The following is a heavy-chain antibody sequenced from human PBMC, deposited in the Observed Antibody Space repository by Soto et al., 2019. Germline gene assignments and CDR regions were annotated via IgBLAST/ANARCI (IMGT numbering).Heavy chain of an antibody. CDR3: ARDPMPDLYYYGMDV. V-gene: IGHV4-30-4*01. CDR2: IYFSGST. D-gene: IGHD2-2*01. J-gene: IGHJ6*02. CDR1: GGSVSSRDYY. Sequence: SETLSLTCAVSGGSVSSRDYYWSWVRQSPGRGLEWIGYIYFSGSTYYNPSLKSRISMSVDTSKNQFSLRLSSVTAADTAVYYCARDPMPDLYYYGMDVWGQCTPVTVSS.